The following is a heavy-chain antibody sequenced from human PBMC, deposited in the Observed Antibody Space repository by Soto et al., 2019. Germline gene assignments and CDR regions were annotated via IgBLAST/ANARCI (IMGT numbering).Heavy chain of an antibody. CDR3: ASCLWDDYVPFVP. CDR1: GFTLRDYA. V-gene: IGHV3-23*01. J-gene: IGHJ5*02. D-gene: IGHD3-16*01. CDR2: ISANGETT. Sequence: EVQLLESGGGLVQPGGSLRLSCAASGFTLRDYAMRWVRQAPGKGLEWVSSISANGETTDYAAFVKGRFPFSRDTSRNTLYLQMNSLRAEDTAVYYCASCLWDDYVPFVPWGQGTLVTVSS.